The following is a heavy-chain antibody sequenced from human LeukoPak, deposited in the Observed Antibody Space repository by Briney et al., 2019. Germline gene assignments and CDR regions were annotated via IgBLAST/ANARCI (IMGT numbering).Heavy chain of an antibody. CDR3: ARGRSSSWSPFDY. Sequence: SETLSLTCTVSGGSISSGDYYWSCIRQPPGKGLEWIVYIYNNRRTYYNPALKSRVTISVNTSTNLFSLMVSSVTAADAAVYYCARGRSSSWSPFDYWGQGTLVTVSS. D-gene: IGHD6-13*01. V-gene: IGHV4-30-4*01. CDR1: GGSISSGDYY. J-gene: IGHJ4*02. CDR2: IYNNRRT.